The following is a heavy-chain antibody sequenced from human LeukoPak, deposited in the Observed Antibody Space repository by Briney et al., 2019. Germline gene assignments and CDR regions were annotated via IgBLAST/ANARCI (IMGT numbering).Heavy chain of an antibody. J-gene: IGHJ5*01. D-gene: IGHD3-22*01. CDR2: IHSGGAT. Sequence: GGSLRLSCAASGFTVSSSYMSWVRQAPGKGLEWVPVIHSGGATYYADSVKGRFTVSRDNSKNTLYLQMSSLRAEDTAVYYCARDDYYDSSGPPDSWGQGTLVTVSS. CDR1: GFTVSSSY. CDR3: ARDDYYDSSGPPDS. V-gene: IGHV3-66*01.